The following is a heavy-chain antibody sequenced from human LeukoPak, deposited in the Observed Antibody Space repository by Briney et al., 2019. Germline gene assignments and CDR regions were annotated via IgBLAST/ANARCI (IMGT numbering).Heavy chain of an antibody. D-gene: IGHD3-16*02. J-gene: IGHJ4*02. CDR1: GGSISSGSYY. Sequence: SETLSLTCTVSGGSISSGSYYWSWIRQPAGKGLKWIGRIYASGSTNYNPSLKSRVTISVDTSKNQFSLKLSSVTAADTAVYYCARHGRISTVWGSYRYAGYFDYWGQGTLVTVSS. CDR2: IYASGST. V-gene: IGHV4-61*02. CDR3: ARHGRISTVWGSYRYAGYFDY.